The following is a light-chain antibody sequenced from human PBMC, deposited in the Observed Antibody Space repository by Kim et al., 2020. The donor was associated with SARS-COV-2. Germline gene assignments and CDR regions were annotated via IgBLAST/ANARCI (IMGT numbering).Light chain of an antibody. CDR2: DAS. J-gene: IGKJ1*01. Sequence: SVSPGERATLSCRASQSVGSNLAWYQLKPGQAPRLLIYDASTRATGIPARFSGSGSGTEFTLTISSLQSEDFAVYYCQQYNNWRTFGQGTKVEIK. CDR1: QSVGSN. V-gene: IGKV3-15*01. CDR3: QQYNNWRT.